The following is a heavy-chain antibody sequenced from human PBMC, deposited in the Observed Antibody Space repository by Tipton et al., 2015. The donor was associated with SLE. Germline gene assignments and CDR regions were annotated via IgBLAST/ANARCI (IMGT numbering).Heavy chain of an antibody. CDR2: IRSKDYGGTP. D-gene: IGHD3-16*01. V-gene: IGHV3-49*04. CDR1: GFTFGDYA. J-gene: IGHJ4*02. CDR3: AKGGSFYDY. Sequence: SLRLSCTASGFTFGDYAMSWVRQAPGKGLEWVGFIRSKDYGGTPEYAASVRGRFTISRDDSKSIAYLQMDSLRAEDTAVYYCAKGGSFYDYWGQGALVTVSS.